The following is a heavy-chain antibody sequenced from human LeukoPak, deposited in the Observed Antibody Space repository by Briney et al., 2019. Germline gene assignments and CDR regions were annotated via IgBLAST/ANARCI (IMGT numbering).Heavy chain of an antibody. V-gene: IGHV1-69*05. D-gene: IGHD3-10*01. J-gene: IGHJ4*02. CDR3: ALGETIGYFVDY. CDR2: IIPIFGTA. Sequence: SVKVSCKASGGTFSSYAISWVRQAPGQGLEWMGGIIPIFGTANYAQKFQGRVTITTDESTSTAYMELSSLRSEDTAVYYCALGETIGYFVDYWGQGTLATVSS. CDR1: GGTFSSYA.